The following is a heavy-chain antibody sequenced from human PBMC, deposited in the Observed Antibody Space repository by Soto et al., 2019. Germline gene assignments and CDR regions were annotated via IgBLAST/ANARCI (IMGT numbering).Heavy chain of an antibody. CDR3: ASRGDGMDV. J-gene: IGHJ6*02. V-gene: IGHV1-3*05. D-gene: IGHD3-10*01. Sequence: QVQLVQSGAEEKKPGASVKVSCKASGYTFTNYAMHWVRQAPGQSLAWMGGINVGNGNTKYSQKFQGRVTITRDTSASTADMELSSLRSEDTAVYYCASRGDGMDVWGQGTTVTVYS. CDR2: INVGNGNT. CDR1: GYTFTNYA.